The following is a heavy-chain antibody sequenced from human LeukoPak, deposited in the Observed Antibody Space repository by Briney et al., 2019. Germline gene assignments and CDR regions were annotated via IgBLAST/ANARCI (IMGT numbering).Heavy chain of an antibody. CDR2: ISGSAVDT. CDR3: AKLGTYWYFDV. CDR1: GFTFNLYG. D-gene: IGHD3-16*01. V-gene: IGHV3-23*01. J-gene: IGHJ2*01. Sequence: GEPLRLSCAASGFTFNLYGMTWVRQAPGKGLEWVSGISGSAVDTYYADSVKGRFTISRDNSKNELFLQMNNLRAEDTAVYFCAKLGTYWYFDVWGRGTLVTVSS.